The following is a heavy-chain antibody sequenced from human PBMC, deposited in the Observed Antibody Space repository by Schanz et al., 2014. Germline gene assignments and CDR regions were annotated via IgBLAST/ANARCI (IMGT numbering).Heavy chain of an antibody. Sequence: EVQLLESGGGFVQPGGSLRLSCVASGVTFSSYAMSWVRQASGKGLEWLSHISGSGGDSVDYADSVKGRFTISRDNAKNSLYLQMNSLRAEDTAVYYCVPMSIAAQWGQGTLVTVSS. D-gene: IGHD6-6*01. J-gene: IGHJ4*02. CDR3: VPMSIAAQ. CDR1: GVTFSSYA. V-gene: IGHV3-23*01. CDR2: ISGSGGDSV.